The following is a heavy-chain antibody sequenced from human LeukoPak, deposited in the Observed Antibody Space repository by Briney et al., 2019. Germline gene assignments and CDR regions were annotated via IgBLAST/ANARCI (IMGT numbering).Heavy chain of an antibody. CDR2: ISASGLMT. J-gene: IGHJ4*02. D-gene: IGHD1-26*01. Sequence: GGSLRLSCAASGFTFTNYAMTWVRQAPGNGLEGGSSISASGLMTYYADSVKGRFTVSRDNSKNSLYLQMSSLTAADTAVYYCAKDRSIGTYYTFDHWGQGTLVTVSS. V-gene: IGHV3-23*01. CDR3: AKDRSIGTYYTFDH. CDR1: GFTFTNYA.